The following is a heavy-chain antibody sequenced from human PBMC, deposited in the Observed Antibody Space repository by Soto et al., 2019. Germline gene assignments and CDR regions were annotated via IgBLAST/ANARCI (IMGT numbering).Heavy chain of an antibody. CDR1: GGSISRYY. D-gene: IGHD5-12*01. Sequence: PSETLSLTGSVSGGSISRYYWSWIRQTAGKRLEWIGRMYHTGTTEYNPSLKRRLSMSVDTSKNQLSLRLSSVTAADTALYYCARDVGYTGYEQGNPFDLWGQGTMVTVS. J-gene: IGHJ3*01. V-gene: IGHV4-4*07. CDR3: ARDVGYTGYEQGNPFDL. CDR2: MYHTGTT.